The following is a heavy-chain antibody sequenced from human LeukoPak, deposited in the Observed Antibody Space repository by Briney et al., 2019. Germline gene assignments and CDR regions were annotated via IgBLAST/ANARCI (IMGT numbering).Heavy chain of an antibody. V-gene: IGHV4-31*03. CDR3: ARVGSSGQPFDP. CDR1: GGSISSGGYY. Sequence: SQTLSLTCTVSGGSISSGGYYWSWLRQHPGKGLEWIGYIYYSGSTYYNPSLKSRVTISVDTSMNQFSLKLSSVTAADTAVYYCARVGSSGQPFDPWGQGTLVTVSS. CDR2: IYYSGST. J-gene: IGHJ5*02. D-gene: IGHD6-19*01.